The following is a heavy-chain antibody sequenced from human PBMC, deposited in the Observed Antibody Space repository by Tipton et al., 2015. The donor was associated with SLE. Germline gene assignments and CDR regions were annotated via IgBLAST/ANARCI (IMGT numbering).Heavy chain of an antibody. V-gene: IGHV4-59*01. D-gene: IGHD1-26*01. CDR2: FHHSGST. CDR3: ARDQVGVWDVDY. Sequence: TLSLTCTVSGGSINSYYWNWIRQSPGKGLEWIGYFHHSGSTNYNPSLQSRVTISRDPSKNQFSLNLSSATAADTAVYYCARDQVGVWDVDYWGQGALVTVSS. CDR1: GGSINSYY. J-gene: IGHJ4*02.